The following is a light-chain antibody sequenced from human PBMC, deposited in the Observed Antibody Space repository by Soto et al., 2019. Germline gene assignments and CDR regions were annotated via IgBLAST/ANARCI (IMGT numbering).Light chain of an antibody. V-gene: IGKV3-11*01. CDR2: EAS. CDR3: QQRSDWPLT. Sequence: EIVLTQSPGTLSLSPGERATLSCRASQSVRILIAWYQQKPGQAPRLLIDEASNRATGIPARFSGSGSGTDFTLPISSLEPEDFAVYYCQQRSDWPLTFGGGTKVEIK. J-gene: IGKJ4*01. CDR1: QSVRIL.